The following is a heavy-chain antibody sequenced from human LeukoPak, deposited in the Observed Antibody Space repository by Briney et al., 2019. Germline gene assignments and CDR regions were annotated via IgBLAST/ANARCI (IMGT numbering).Heavy chain of an antibody. J-gene: IGHJ4*02. V-gene: IGHV3-33*06. CDR2: IWYDGSKT. CDR3: AKDRDIAVAGFDY. D-gene: IGHD6-19*01. Sequence: GGSLRLSCAASGFTFSDYGMHWVRQAPGKGLEWVAVIWYDGSKTYYADSVRGRFTISRDNSKNTLFLQMNRLRAEDTAFYYWAKDRDIAVAGFDYWGQGTLVTVSS. CDR1: GFTFSDYG.